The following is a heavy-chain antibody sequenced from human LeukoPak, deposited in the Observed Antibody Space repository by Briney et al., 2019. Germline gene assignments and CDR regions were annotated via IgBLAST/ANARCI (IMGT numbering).Heavy chain of an antibody. J-gene: IGHJ4*02. CDR3: ARIIAVAAKEVDY. CDR1: GYTFTGYY. CDR2: INPNSGGT. D-gene: IGHD6-19*01. V-gene: IGHV1-2*06. Sequence: GASVKVSCKASGYTFTGYYMHWVRQAPGQGLEWMGRINPNSGGTNYAQKFQGRVTMTRDTSISTAYMELSRPRSDDTAVYYCARIIAVAAKEVDYWGQGTLVTVSS.